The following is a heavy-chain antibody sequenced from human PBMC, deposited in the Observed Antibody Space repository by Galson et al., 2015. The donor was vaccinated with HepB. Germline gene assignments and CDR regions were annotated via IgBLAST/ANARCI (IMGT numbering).Heavy chain of an antibody. CDR1: GFTVSSTY. CDR3: ARPTFGS. CDR2: LYAGGGT. J-gene: IGHJ4*02. Sequence: SLRLSCVDSGFTVSSTYMTWVRQAPGKGLEWVSILYAGGGTNYADSVKGRFSISRDNSKNTLYLQTNSLRVEDTAVYYCARPTFGSWGQGTLVTVSS. D-gene: IGHD4-11*01. V-gene: IGHV3-66*01.